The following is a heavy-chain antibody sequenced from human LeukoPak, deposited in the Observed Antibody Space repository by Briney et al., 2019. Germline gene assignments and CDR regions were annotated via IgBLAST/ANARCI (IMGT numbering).Heavy chain of an antibody. D-gene: IGHD3-10*01. V-gene: IGHV4-59*01. Sequence: SETLSLTCTVSGGSISSYYWSWIRQPPGKGLEWSGYIYYSGSTNYNPSLKSRVTISVDTSKNQFSLKLSSVTAADTAVYYCAREPYYYGSGRGFDYWGQGTLVTVSS. J-gene: IGHJ4*02. CDR2: IYYSGST. CDR1: GGSISSYY. CDR3: AREPYYYGSGRGFDY.